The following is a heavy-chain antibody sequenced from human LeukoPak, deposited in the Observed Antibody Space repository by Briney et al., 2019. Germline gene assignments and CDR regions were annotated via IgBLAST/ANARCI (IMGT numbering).Heavy chain of an antibody. Sequence: ASVKVSCKASGYTFTSYGISWVRQAPGQGLEWMGWISAYNGNTNYAQKLQGRVTMTTDTSTSTAYMELRSLRSDDTAVYDCARDYDSSGYQGLKFDYWGQGTLVTVSS. V-gene: IGHV1-18*01. D-gene: IGHD3-22*01. CDR3: ARDYDSSGYQGLKFDY. CDR1: GYTFTSYG. J-gene: IGHJ4*02. CDR2: ISAYNGNT.